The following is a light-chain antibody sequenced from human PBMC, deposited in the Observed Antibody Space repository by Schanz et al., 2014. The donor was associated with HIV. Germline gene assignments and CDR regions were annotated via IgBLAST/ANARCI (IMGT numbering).Light chain of an antibody. CDR3: QQSYSNPLT. J-gene: IGKJ4*01. CDR2: GAS. V-gene: IGKV3-15*01. Sequence: EIVMTQSPATLSVSPGESATLSCRASESVSNNLAWYQQKPGQAPRLLIYGASTRATGVPARFSGSGSGTEFTLTISSLQSEDFATYYCQQSYSNPLTFGGGTKVELK. CDR1: ESVSNN.